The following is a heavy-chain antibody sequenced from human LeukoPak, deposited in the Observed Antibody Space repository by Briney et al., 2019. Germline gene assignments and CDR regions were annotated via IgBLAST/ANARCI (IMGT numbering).Heavy chain of an antibody. CDR3: ARGVSGTMVRGVIMKQNWFVP. D-gene: IGHD3-10*01. J-gene: IGHJ5*02. CDR2: IYTSGST. V-gene: IGHV4-4*07. Sequence: SETLSLTCTVSGGSISSYYWSWIRQPAGKGLEWIGRIYTSGSTNYNPSLKSRVTMSVDTSKNQFSLKLSSVTAADTAVYYCARGVSGTMVRGVIMKQNWFVPWGQGTLVTVSS. CDR1: GGSISSYY.